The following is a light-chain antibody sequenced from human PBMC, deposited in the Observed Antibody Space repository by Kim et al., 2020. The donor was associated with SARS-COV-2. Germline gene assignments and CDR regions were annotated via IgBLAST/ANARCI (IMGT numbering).Light chain of an antibody. CDR2: QDS. Sequence: SYELTQPPSVSVSPGQTASITCSGDKLGDKYACWYQQKPGQYPVLVIYQDSKRPSGIPERFSGSNSGNTATLTISGTQAMDEADYYCQAWDSSNVVFGGGTQLTVL. J-gene: IGLJ2*01. CDR1: KLGDKY. V-gene: IGLV3-1*01. CDR3: QAWDSSNVV.